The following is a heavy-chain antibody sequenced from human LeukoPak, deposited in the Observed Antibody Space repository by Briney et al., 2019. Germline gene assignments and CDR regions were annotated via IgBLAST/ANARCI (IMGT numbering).Heavy chain of an antibody. CDR3: ARDLSGGKLRYFDWLPPDY. J-gene: IGHJ4*02. V-gene: IGHV1-46*01. CDR2: INPSAGST. CDR1: GYTFTSYY. Sequence: ASVKVSCKASGYTFTSYYMHWVRQAPGQGLEWMGIINPSAGSTTYAQKFQGRVTMTRDTSTSTVHMELSSLRSEDTAVYYCARDLSGGKLRYFDWLPPDYWGQGTLVTVSS. D-gene: IGHD3-9*01.